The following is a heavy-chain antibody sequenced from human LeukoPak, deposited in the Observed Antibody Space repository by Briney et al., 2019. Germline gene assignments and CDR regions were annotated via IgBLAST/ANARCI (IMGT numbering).Heavy chain of an antibody. CDR1: GGSISSSDW. J-gene: IGHJ1*01. Sequence: SETLSLTCAVSGGSISSSDWWSWVRQPPGKGLEWIGEIYHSGSTNYIPSLKSRVTISIDKSKNQFSLKLSSVTAADTAVYYCARDGPHYYDSSGYYSAEYFQHWGQGTLVTVSS. CDR2: IYHSGST. V-gene: IGHV4-4*02. D-gene: IGHD3-22*01. CDR3: ARDGPHYYDSSGYYSAEYFQH.